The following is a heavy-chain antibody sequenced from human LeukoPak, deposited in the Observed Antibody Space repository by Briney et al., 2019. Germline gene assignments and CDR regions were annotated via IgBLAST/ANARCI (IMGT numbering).Heavy chain of an antibody. CDR2: IYTSGST. CDR3: ARGAPYSSGWAFDY. V-gene: IGHV4-4*07. Sequence: SETLSLTCTVSGGSISSYYWSWIRQPAGKGLEWIGRIYTSGSTNYNPSLKSRVTMSVGTSKNQLSLKLSSVTAADTAVYYCARGAPYSSGWAFDYWGQGTLVTVSS. D-gene: IGHD6-19*01. CDR1: GGSISSYY. J-gene: IGHJ4*02.